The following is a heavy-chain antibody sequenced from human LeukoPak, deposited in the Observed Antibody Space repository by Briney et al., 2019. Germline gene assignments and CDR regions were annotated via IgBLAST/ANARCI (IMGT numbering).Heavy chain of an antibody. V-gene: IGHV4-59*01. Sequence: SETLSLTCTVSGGSISSYYWSWIRQPPGKGLEWIGYIYYSGSTNYNPSLKSRVTISVDTSKNQFSLKLSSVTAADTAVYYCARDGREAVVPAAHYYYYYGMDVWGKGTTVTVSS. CDR2: IYYSGST. CDR1: GGSISSYY. J-gene: IGHJ6*04. CDR3: ARDGREAVVPAAHYYYYYGMDV. D-gene: IGHD2-2*01.